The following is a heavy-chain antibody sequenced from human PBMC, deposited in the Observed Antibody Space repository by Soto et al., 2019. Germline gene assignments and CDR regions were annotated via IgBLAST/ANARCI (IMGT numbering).Heavy chain of an antibody. J-gene: IGHJ6*02. Sequence: EVQLVESGGALVQPGGSLRLSCAASGFTFSDRYMDWVRQAPGKGLEWVARIRTKPKSYTTEYAASVRGRFIISRDDSKNSLYLQMNSLKTEDTAVYYCASHGGHYYNYYGIDLWGQGTTVTVSS. CDR3: ASHGGHYYNYYGIDL. V-gene: IGHV3-72*01. D-gene: IGHD2-15*01. CDR1: GFTFSDRY. CDR2: IRTKPKSYTT.